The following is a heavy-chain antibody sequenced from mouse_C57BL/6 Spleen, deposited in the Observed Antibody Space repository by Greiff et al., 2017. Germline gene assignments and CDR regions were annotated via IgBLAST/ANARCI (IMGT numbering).Heavy chain of an antibody. Sequence: VQLQQSGPELVKPGASVKISCKASGYSFTGYYMNWVKQSPEKSLEWIGEINPSTGGTTYNQKFKAKATLTVDKSSSTAYMQLKSLTSEDSAVYYCARKEDYYGSSSWYFDVWGTGTTVTVSS. CDR1: GYSFTGYY. V-gene: IGHV1-42*01. J-gene: IGHJ1*03. D-gene: IGHD1-1*01. CDR2: INPSTGGT. CDR3: ARKEDYYGSSSWYFDV.